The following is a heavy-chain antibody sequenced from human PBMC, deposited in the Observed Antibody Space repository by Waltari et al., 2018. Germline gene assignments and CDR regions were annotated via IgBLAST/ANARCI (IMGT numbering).Heavy chain of an antibody. CDR2: IAAHNGNT. D-gene: IGHD3-22*01. V-gene: IGHV1-18*01. CDR3: ARVFDSSKYYYGSDY. CDR1: GYTFSNYG. J-gene: IGHJ4*02. Sequence: QVQLVQSGTEVKKPGASVKVSCKASGYTFSNYGVSWVRQAPGQGLEWVGWIAAHNGNTHSSPMLQGRVTMTTDTSTTTAYLELRSLTSDDAAVYYCARVFDSSKYYYGSDYWGQGTLVTVSS.